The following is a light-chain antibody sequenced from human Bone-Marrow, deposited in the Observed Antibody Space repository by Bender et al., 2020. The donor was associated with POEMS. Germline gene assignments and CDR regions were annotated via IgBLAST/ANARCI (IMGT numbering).Light chain of an antibody. CDR1: SSDFGSSNF. Sequence: QSALNQPASVSGSPGQSITISCTGTSSDFGSSNFVSWYQYHPGRAPKFIIYEADKRPLGVSNRISGSKSGNTASLTISGLRAEDEADYYCCSYSDLSTFIFGGGTKLTVL. J-gene: IGLJ2*01. CDR2: EAD. V-gene: IGLV2-23*02. CDR3: CSYSDLSTFI.